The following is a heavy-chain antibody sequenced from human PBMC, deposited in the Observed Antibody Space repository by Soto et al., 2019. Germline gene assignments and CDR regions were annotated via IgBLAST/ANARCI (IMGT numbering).Heavy chain of an antibody. CDR2: IDHSGYT. V-gene: IGHV4-34*01. J-gene: IGHJ5*02. Sequence: SETLSLTCAVYGGSFSGYYWNWIRQPPWKGLEWIGEIDHSGYTNYNPSLKSRVTISVDTSKNQFSLRLTSVTAADTAVYYCARVREWFDPWGQRTLVTVSS. D-gene: IGHD3-3*01. CDR3: ARVREWFDP. CDR1: GGSFSGYY.